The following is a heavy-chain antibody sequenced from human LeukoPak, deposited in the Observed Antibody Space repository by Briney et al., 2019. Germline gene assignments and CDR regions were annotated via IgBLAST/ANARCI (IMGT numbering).Heavy chain of an antibody. CDR1: GYSFTSYW. J-gene: IGHJ6*04. Sequence: GESLKISCKGSGYSFTSYWIGWVRQMPGKGLEWMGITYPGDSDTRYSPSFQGQVTISADKSISTAYLQWSSLKASDTAMYYCARHVRVECSGGSRYSDYYGMDVWGKGTTVTVSS. V-gene: IGHV5-51*01. CDR2: TYPGDSDT. CDR3: ARHVRVECSGGSRYSDYYGMDV. D-gene: IGHD2-15*01.